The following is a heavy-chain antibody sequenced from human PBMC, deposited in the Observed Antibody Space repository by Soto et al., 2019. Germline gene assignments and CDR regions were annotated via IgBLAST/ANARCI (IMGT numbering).Heavy chain of an antibody. CDR1: GGTFSSYA. Sequence: SVKVSCKASGGTFSSYAISWVRQAPGQGLEWMGGIIPIFGTANYAQKFQGRVTITADESTSTAYMELSSLRSEDTAVYYCASQLVVVAATDPLFDYWGQGTLVTVSS. CDR3: ASQLVVVAATDPLFDY. J-gene: IGHJ4*02. V-gene: IGHV1-69*13. D-gene: IGHD2-15*01. CDR2: IIPIFGTA.